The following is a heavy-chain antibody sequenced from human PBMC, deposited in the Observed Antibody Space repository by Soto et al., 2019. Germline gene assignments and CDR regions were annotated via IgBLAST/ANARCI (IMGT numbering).Heavy chain of an antibody. CDR3: AKDAFAFGGVIDPFEY. J-gene: IGHJ4*02. CDR1: GFTFSSYG. Sequence: GGSLRLSCAASGFTFSSYGMHWVRQAPGKGLEWVAVISYDGSNKYYADSVKGRFTISRDNSKNTLYLQMNSLRAEDTAVYYCAKDAFAFGGVIDPFEYWGQGTLVTVSS. D-gene: IGHD3-16*02. CDR2: ISYDGSNK. V-gene: IGHV3-30*18.